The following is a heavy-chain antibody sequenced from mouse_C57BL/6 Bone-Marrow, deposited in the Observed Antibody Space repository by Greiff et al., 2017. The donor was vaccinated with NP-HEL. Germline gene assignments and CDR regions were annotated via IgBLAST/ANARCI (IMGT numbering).Heavy chain of an antibody. CDR3: ARHDDYDSWFAY. V-gene: IGHV5-12*01. J-gene: IGHJ3*01. CDR2: ISNGGGST. Sequence: EVQGVESGGGLVQPGGSLKLSCAASGFTFSDYYMYWVRQTPEKRLEWVAYISNGGGSTYYPDTVKGRFTISRDNAKNTLYLQMSRLKSEDTAMYYCARHDDYDSWFAYWGQGTLVTVSA. CDR1: GFTFSDYY. D-gene: IGHD2-4*01.